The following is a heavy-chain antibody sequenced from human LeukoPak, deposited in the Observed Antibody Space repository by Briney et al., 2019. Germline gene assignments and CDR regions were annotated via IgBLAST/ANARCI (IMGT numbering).Heavy chain of an antibody. CDR3: ASVPSDDSSGYYQLAIDY. CDR2: IYYSGST. J-gene: IGHJ4*02. V-gene: IGHV4-31*03. Sequence: PSQTLSLTCTVFGGSISSGGYYWSLIRQHPGKGLEWIGYIYYSGSTYYNPSLKSRVTISVDTSKNQFSLKLSSVTAADTAVYYCASVPSDDSSGYYQLAIDYWGQGTLVTVSS. CDR1: GGSISSGGYY. D-gene: IGHD3-22*01.